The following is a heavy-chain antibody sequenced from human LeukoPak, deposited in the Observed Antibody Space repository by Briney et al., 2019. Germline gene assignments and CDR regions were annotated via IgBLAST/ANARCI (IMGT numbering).Heavy chain of an antibody. CDR1: GYTLTELS. D-gene: IGHD5-12*01. CDR3: AGRAVARSRSRDYYYYYGMDV. CDR2: SDPEDGET. J-gene: IGHJ6*04. V-gene: IGHV1-24*01. Sequence: ASVKVSCKVSGYTLTELSMHWVRQAPGKGLEWMGGSDPEDGETIYAQKFQGRVTMTEDTSTDTAYMELSSLRSEDTAVYYCAGRAVARSRSRDYYYYYGMDVWGKGTTVTVSS.